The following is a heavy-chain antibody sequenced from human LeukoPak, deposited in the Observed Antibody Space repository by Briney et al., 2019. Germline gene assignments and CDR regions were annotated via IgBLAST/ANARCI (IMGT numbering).Heavy chain of an antibody. CDR3: ARALGVAATNDY. CDR2: IYYSGST. V-gene: IGHV4-59*08. CDR1: GGSIGSYY. Sequence: PSETLSLTCTVSGGSIGSYYWSWIRQPPGKGLEWIGYIYYSGSTNYNPSLKSRVTISVDTSKNQFSLKLSSVTAADTAVYYCARALGVAATNDYWGQGTLVTVSS. J-gene: IGHJ4*02. D-gene: IGHD2-15*01.